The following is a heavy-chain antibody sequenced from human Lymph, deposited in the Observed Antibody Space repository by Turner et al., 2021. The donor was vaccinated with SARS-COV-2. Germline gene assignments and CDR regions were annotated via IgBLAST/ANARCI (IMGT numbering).Heavy chain of an antibody. Sequence: EVQLVESGGGLVKPGASLRLSCAASGFTFSTYSMNWVRQAPGKGLEWSSSISRRSSYIYYADSVKGRFTSSRDDAKNSLYLQMNSLRAEDTAVYYCARDIPTTADYFDYWGQGTLVTVSS. CDR1: GFTFSTYS. D-gene: IGHD4-17*01. J-gene: IGHJ4*02. V-gene: IGHV3-21*01. CDR2: ISRRSSYI. CDR3: ARDIPTTADYFDY.